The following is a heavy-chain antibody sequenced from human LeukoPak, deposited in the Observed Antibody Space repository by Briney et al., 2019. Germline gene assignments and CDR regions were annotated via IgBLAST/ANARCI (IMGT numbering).Heavy chain of an antibody. D-gene: IGHD2-15*01. J-gene: IGHJ3*02. V-gene: IGHV3-9*01. CDR1: GFSFDDYA. CDR3: AKDSSAATAYDAFDI. CDR2: ISWDSGRI. Sequence: GGSLRLSCVASGFSFDDYAMHWVRQAPGKGLEWVSGISWDSGRIGYADSVKGRFTISRDNAKNSLYLQMNSLRGEDTALYYCAKDSSAATAYDAFDIWGQGTMVTVSS.